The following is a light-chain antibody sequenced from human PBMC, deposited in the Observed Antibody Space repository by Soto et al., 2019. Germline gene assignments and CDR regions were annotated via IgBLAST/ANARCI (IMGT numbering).Light chain of an antibody. CDR1: QSMSNN. CDR2: GAS. V-gene: IGKV3-15*01. CDR3: LQYNKWPRT. J-gene: IGKJ1*01. Sequence: EIAMTQSPATLSLSPGERATLSYRASQSMSNNLAWYQQRPGQAPRLLIYGASTRTTGIPARFSGSGSGTEFTLTISSLQSEDFAVYYCLQYNKWPRTFGQGTKVDIK.